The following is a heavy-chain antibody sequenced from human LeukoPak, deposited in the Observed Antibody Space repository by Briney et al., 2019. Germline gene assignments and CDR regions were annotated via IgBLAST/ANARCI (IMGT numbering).Heavy chain of an antibody. V-gene: IGHV4-34*01. J-gene: IGHJ4*02. Sequence: SETLSLTCAVYGGSFSGYYWSWIRQPQGKGLEWIGEINHSGSTNYNPSLKSRVTISVDTSKNQFSLKLSSVTAADTAVYYCARVRGYSYGYLDYWGQGTLVTVSS. CDR1: GGSFSGYY. CDR2: INHSGST. CDR3: ARVRGYSYGYLDY. D-gene: IGHD5-18*01.